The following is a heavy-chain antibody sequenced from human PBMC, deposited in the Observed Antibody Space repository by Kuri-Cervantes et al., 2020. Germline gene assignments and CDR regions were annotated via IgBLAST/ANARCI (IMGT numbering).Heavy chain of an antibody. CDR1: GYTFTSYG. V-gene: IGHV1-18*01. CDR2: ISAYNGNT. CDR3: ARARWSSGYYYYPFEY. J-gene: IGHJ4*02. Sequence: ASVKVSCKASGYTFTSYGISWVRQAPGQGLEWMGCISAYNGNTNYAQKLQGRVTMTTDTSTSTAYMELRSLRSDDTAVYYCARARWSSGYYYYPFEYWGQGTLVTVSS. D-gene: IGHD3-22*01.